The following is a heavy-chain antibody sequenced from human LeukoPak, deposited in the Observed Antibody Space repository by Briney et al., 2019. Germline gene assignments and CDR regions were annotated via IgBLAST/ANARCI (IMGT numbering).Heavy chain of an antibody. CDR1: GFTFSNYG. D-gene: IGHD3-22*01. V-gene: IGHV3-30*02. J-gene: IGHJ4*02. CDR2: IRFDVSNK. CDR3: AKALYYSDTTGSPFDY. Sequence: GGSLRLSCAASGFTFSNYGMHWVRRAPGKGLEWVALIRFDVSNKYYADSVKGRFTISRDNSENTLYLQMNSLRTEDTAVYYCAKALYYSDTTGSPFDYWGQGTLVTVSS.